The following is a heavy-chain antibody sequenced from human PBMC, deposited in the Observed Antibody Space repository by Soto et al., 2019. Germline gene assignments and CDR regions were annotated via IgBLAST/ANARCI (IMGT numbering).Heavy chain of an antibody. Sequence: SEILSLTCAVSGGSISSINWWSWVRQPPGKGLEWIGEIYQSGSTNYNPSLKSRVTISVDKSKNHFSLKLNSVTAADTAIYYCARTAGIAAAGTYFHHWSQGTLVTVSS. CDR1: GGSISSINW. V-gene: IGHV4-4*02. D-gene: IGHD6-13*01. CDR3: ARTAGIAAAGTYFHH. J-gene: IGHJ1*01. CDR2: IYQSGST.